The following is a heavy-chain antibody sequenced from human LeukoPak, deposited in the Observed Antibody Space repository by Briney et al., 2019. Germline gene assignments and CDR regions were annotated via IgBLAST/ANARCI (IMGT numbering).Heavy chain of an antibody. D-gene: IGHD3-22*01. V-gene: IGHV3-53*01. J-gene: IGHJ3*02. CDR2: IYSGGST. CDR3: ARDSYYYDTSDYYNAFDI. CDR1: GFXVSSNY. Sequence: PGGSLRLSCAASGFXVSSNYMSWVRXAPGKGLEWVSVIYSGGSTYYADSVKGRFTTSRDNSKHTLYLQMNSLRAEDTAVHYCARDSYYYDTSDYYNAFDIWGQGTMVTVSS.